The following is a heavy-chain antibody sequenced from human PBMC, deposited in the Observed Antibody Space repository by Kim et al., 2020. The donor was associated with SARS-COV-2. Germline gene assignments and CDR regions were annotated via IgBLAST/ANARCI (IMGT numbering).Heavy chain of an antibody. CDR2: IIPIFGTA. V-gene: IGHV1-69*13. D-gene: IGHD1-1*01. Sequence: SVKVSCKASGGTFSSYAISWVRQAPGQGLEWMGGIIPIFGTANYAQKFQGRVTITADESTSTAYMERSSLRSEDTAVYYCARANDGVQLERRLRYYWFDPWGQGTLFTVSS. CDR1: GGTFSSYA. CDR3: ARANDGVQLERRLRYYWFDP. J-gene: IGHJ5*02.